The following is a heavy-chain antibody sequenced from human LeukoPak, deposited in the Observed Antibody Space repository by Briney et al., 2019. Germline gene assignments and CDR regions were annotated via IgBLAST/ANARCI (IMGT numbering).Heavy chain of an antibody. CDR1: GGSFSGYY. V-gene: IGHV4-34*01. Sequence: SQTLSLTCAVYGGSFSGYYWSWIRQPPGKGLEWIGEINHSGSTNYNPSLKSRVTISVDTSKNQFSLKLSSVTAADTAVYYCARTRILYRYGPGSYHLGRPGWFDPWGQGTLVTVSS. J-gene: IGHJ5*02. CDR2: INHSGST. CDR3: ARTRILYRYGPGSYHLGRPGWFDP. D-gene: IGHD3-10*01.